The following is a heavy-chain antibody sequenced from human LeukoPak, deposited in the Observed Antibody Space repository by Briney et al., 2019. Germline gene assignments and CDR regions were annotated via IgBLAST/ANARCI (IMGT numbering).Heavy chain of an antibody. V-gene: IGHV3-23*01. D-gene: IGHD3-10*01. CDR3: AKDARGSEGF. J-gene: IGHJ4*02. CDR1: GFTFSTYA. CDR2: VSSGASST. Sequence: TGGSLRLSCAASGFTFSTYAMSWDRQAPGKGLEWVSAVSSGASSTYYADSVRGRFTISRDNSKNTLYLQMNSLSADDTAVYYCAKDARGSEGFWGQGTPVTVSS.